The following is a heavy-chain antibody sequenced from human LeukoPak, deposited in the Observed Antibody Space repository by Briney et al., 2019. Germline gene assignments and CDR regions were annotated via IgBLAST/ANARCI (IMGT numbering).Heavy chain of an antibody. J-gene: IGHJ4*02. CDR2: IGGSGGST. CDR1: GFTFSSYA. D-gene: IGHD3-22*01. Sequence: GGSLRLSCAASGFTFSSYAMSWVRQAPGKGLEWVSAIGGSGGSTYYADSVKGRFTISRDNSKNTLYLQMNSLRAEDTAVYYCAKDFHDSSGYFYYFDYWGQGTLVTVSS. CDR3: AKDFHDSSGYFYYFDY. V-gene: IGHV3-23*01.